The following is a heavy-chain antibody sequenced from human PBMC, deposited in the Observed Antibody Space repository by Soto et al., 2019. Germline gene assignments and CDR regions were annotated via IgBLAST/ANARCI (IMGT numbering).Heavy chain of an antibody. J-gene: IGHJ4*02. CDR1: GYTFTSYG. Sequence: QVQLVQSGAEVKKPGASVKVSCKASGYTFTSYGISWVRQAPGQGLEWMGWISVYNGDTNYEQKYQGRVTMTTDTSTSTAYMELRSLRSDDTAVYSCARHRKGRPFDYWGQGTLVTVAS. CDR2: ISVYNGDT. V-gene: IGHV1-18*04. CDR3: ARHRKGRPFDY. D-gene: IGHD3-16*02.